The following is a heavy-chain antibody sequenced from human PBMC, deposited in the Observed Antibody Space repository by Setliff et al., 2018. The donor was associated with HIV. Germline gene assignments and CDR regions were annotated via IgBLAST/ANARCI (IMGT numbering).Heavy chain of an antibody. Sequence: GASVKVSCKASGYTFTSDYIHWVRQAPGQGLEWMGIINPAGNPTSYAQKFQGRLTMTRDTSISTAYMELSRLRSDDKAVYYCARDYYDSSLYYYPLDAWGQGTLITVSS. CDR2: INPAGNPT. J-gene: IGHJ5*02. V-gene: IGHV1-46*01. CDR3: ARDYYDSSLYYYPLDA. D-gene: IGHD3-22*01. CDR1: GYTFTSDY.